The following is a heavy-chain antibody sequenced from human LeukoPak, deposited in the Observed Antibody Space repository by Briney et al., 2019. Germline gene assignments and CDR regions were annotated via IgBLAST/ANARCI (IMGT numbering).Heavy chain of an antibody. CDR2: IWYDGSNK. CDR1: GFTFSSYG. J-gene: IGHJ4*02. CDR3: AREEDTYFFDY. Sequence: PXGSLRLSCAASGFTFSSYGMHWVRQAPGKGLEWVAVIWYDGSNKYYADSVKGRFTISRDNSKNTLYLQMNSLRAEDTAVYYCAREEDTYFFDYWGQGTLVTVSS. V-gene: IGHV3-33*01. D-gene: IGHD2-15*01.